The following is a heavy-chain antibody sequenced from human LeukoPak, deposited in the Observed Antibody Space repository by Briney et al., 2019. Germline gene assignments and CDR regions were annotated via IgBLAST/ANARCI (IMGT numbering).Heavy chain of an antibody. CDR2: INPSDGAT. Sequence: GASVTVSCTASGYTFTTYYIHWVRQAPGQGLEWMGMINPSDGATTYAQKFQGRGTMTRDMSTTTVYMDVRTLRSEDTAVYFCAREKRGGPSGNLGGLFASYHTYYYMDVWGRGTTVTVSS. D-gene: IGHD1-26*01. J-gene: IGHJ6*03. V-gene: IGHV1-46*01. CDR3: AREKRGGPSGNLGGLFASYHTYYYMDV. CDR1: GYTFTTYY.